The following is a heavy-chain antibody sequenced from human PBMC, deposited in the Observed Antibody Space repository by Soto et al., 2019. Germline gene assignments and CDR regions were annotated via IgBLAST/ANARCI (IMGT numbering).Heavy chain of an antibody. CDR1: EGTFNSYT. CDR2: VIPILGME. Sequence: QVQLVQSGAEVKKPGSSVKVSCTASEGTFNSYTISWVRQAPGQGLEWMGRVIPILGMENFAQKFQGRVMITADKSTSTAYMVLSSLRSDDTAVYYCATNYGSGSTHFDYWGPGTLVTVSS. D-gene: IGHD3-10*01. J-gene: IGHJ4*02. CDR3: ATNYGSGSTHFDY. V-gene: IGHV1-69*02.